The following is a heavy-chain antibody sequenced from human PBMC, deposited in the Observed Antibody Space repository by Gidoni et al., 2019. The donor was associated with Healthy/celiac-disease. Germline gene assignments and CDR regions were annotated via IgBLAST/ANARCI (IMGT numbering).Heavy chain of an antibody. Sequence: QLQLQESGPGLVKPSETLSLTCTVSGGSISSSSYYWGWIRQPPGKGLEWIGSIYYSGSTYYNPSLKSRVTISVDTSKNQFSLKLSSVTAADTAVYYCARLLRQGATNSWGQGTLVTVSS. CDR2: IYYSGST. CDR1: GGSISSSSYY. V-gene: IGHV4-39*01. D-gene: IGHD1-26*01. CDR3: ARLLRQGATNS. J-gene: IGHJ4*02.